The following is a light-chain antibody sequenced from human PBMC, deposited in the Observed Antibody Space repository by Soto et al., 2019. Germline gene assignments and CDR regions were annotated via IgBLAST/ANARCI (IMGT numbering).Light chain of an antibody. CDR3: SSYTSGGTRV. J-gene: IGLJ3*02. CDR2: EVS. V-gene: IGLV2-14*01. CDR1: NSDIGGYNY. Sequence: QSVLTQPASVSGSPGQSITISCTGTNSDIGGYNYVSWYQQHPGKAPKLIIYEVSDRPSGVSNRFSGSKSGSTASLTISGLQAEDEADYYCSSYTSGGTRVFGGGTKLTVL.